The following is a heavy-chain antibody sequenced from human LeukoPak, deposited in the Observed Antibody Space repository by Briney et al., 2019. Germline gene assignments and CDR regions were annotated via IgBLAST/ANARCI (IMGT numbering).Heavy chain of an antibody. V-gene: IGHV3-30*04. D-gene: IGHD3-10*01. CDR1: GFTFSSYA. Sequence: GGSLRLSCAASGFTFSSYAMHWVRQAPGKGLEWVAVISYDGSNKYYADSVKGRFTISRDNAKNSLYLQMSSLRAEDTAVYYCARRYYGNYMDVWGKGTTVTISS. CDR3: ARRYYGNYMDV. CDR2: ISYDGSNK. J-gene: IGHJ6*03.